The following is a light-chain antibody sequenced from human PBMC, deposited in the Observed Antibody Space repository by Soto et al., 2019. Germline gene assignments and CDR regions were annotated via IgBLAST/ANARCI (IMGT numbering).Light chain of an antibody. J-gene: IGKJ4*01. CDR3: EDYSSSSGLT. V-gene: IGKV1-5*03. CDR1: QGISSW. Sequence: DIQMTQSPSTLSASVGDRVTITCRASQGISSWLAWYQQKPGKAPKPLIYQASSLKSGVPSRFSGSGSATEFTLTISSLQPDDFATYYCEDYSSSSGLTFGGGTKVDIK. CDR2: QAS.